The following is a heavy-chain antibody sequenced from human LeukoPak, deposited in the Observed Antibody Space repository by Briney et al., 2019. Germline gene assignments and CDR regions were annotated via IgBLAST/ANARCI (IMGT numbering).Heavy chain of an antibody. J-gene: IGHJ6*03. CDR1: GDSIINYY. V-gene: IGHV4-4*07. CDR3: TREAMQQFPPYYYYYRDV. CDR2: IYSTGTT. Sequence: SETLSLTCSVSGDSIINYYWSWIRQPAGKGLEWLGRIYSTGTTDYNPSVKRRLTMSVDISKRQISLKLTSVTAADTAVYYCTREAMQQFPPYYYYYRDVWGKGTAVTVSS. D-gene: IGHD6-13*01.